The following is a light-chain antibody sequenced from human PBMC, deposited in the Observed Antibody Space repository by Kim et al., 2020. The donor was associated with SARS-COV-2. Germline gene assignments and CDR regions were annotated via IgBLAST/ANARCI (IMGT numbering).Light chain of an antibody. V-gene: IGLV3-21*04. Sequence: APGKTARITCGGSNIGSKSVHWYQQNPGQAPVLVIYYDSDRPSGIPERFSGSNSGNTATLTISRVEAGDEADYYCQVWDTSSDHWVFGGGTKVTVL. J-gene: IGLJ3*02. CDR1: NIGSKS. CDR2: YDS. CDR3: QVWDTSSDHWV.